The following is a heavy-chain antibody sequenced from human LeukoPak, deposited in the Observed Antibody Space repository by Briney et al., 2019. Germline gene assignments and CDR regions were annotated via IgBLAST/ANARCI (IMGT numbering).Heavy chain of an antibody. CDR3: AKRSPFSIDY. Sequence: SETLSLACTVSGGSISSSSYYWGWIRQPPGKGLEWIGSIYYSGSTYYNPSLKSRVTISVDTSKNQFSLKLSSVTAADTAVYYCAKRSPFSIDYWGQGTLVTVSS. CDR2: IYYSGST. CDR1: GGSISSSSYY. V-gene: IGHV4-39*01. D-gene: IGHD2/OR15-2a*01. J-gene: IGHJ4*02.